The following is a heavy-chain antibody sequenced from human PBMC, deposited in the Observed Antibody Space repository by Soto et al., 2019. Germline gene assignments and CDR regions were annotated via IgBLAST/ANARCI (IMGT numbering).Heavy chain of an antibody. CDR3: ARDANDILTGYTY. CDR2: ISYDGSNK. V-gene: IGHV3-30-3*01. CDR1: GFTFSSYA. Sequence: HPGGSLRLSCAASGFTFSSYAMHWVRQAPGKGLEWVAVISYDGSNKYYADSVKGRFTISRDNSKNTLYLQMNSLRAEDTAVYYCARDANDILTGYTYWGQGTLVTVS. D-gene: IGHD3-9*01. J-gene: IGHJ4*02.